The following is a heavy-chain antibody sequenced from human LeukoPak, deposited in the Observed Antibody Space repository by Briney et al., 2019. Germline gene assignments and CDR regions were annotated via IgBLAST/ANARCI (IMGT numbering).Heavy chain of an antibody. V-gene: IGHV4-31*03. J-gene: IGHJ4*02. CDR3: ARSSSSWIFDY. D-gene: IGHD6-13*01. Sequence: PSETLSLTCTVSGGSISSGGYYWSWIRQHPGKGLERIGYIYYSGSTYYNPSLKSRVTISVDTSMNQFSLKLSSVTAADTAVYYCARSSSSWIFDYWGQGTLVTVSS. CDR2: IYYSGST. CDR1: GGSISSGGYY.